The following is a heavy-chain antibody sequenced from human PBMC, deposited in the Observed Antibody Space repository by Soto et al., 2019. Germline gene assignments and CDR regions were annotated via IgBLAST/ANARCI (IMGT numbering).Heavy chain of an antibody. Sequence: QVQLVESGGGVVQPGRSLRLSCAASGFTFSSYGTHWVRQAPGKGLEWVAVISYDGSNKYYADSVKGRFTISRDNSKNTLYLQMNSLRAEDTAVYYCAKTTGLRGELPPDYWGQGTLVTVSS. CDR2: ISYDGSNK. D-gene: IGHD1-26*01. CDR1: GFTFSSYG. V-gene: IGHV3-30*18. J-gene: IGHJ4*02. CDR3: AKTTGLRGELPPDY.